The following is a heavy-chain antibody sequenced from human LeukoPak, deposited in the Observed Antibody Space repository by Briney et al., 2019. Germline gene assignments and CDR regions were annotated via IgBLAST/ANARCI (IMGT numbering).Heavy chain of an antibody. CDR2: IYSGGNT. CDR3: ARRAGEYSHPYDY. J-gene: IGHJ4*02. V-gene: IGHV3-53*01. D-gene: IGHD2-15*01. Sequence: GGSLRLSCAASGFTFDDYGMSWVRQAPGKGLEWVSFIYSGGNTHYSDSVKGRFTISRDNSKNTLYLQMNSLRAEDTAIYYCARRAGEYSHPYDYWGQGTLVTVSS. CDR1: GFTFDDYG.